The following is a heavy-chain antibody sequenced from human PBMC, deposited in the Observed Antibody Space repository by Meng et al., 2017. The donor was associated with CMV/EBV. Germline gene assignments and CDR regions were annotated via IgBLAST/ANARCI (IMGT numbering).Heavy chain of an antibody. CDR3: ARESLDCSSTAPPCVDYYGMDV. D-gene: IGHD2-2*01. Sequence: SLKISCAASGFTFDDYAMHWVRQAPGKGLEWVSGISWNSGSIGYADSVKGRFTISRDNAKNSLYLQMNSLRAEDTAVYYCARESLDCSSTAPPCVDYYGMDVWGQGTTVTVSS. CDR1: GFTFDDYA. V-gene: IGHV3-9*01. CDR2: ISWNSGSI. J-gene: IGHJ6*02.